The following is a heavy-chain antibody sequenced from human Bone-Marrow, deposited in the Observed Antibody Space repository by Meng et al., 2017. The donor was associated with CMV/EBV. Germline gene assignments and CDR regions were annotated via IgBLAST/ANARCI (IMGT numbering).Heavy chain of an antibody. J-gene: IGHJ4*02. CDR2: ISSSGSYV. CDR1: GFTFSSYH. Sequence: GGSLRLSCTASGFTFSSYHMNWVRQAPGKGLEWVSSISSSGSYVYYADSVKGRFTISRDNAKNSLYLQMNSLRAEDTAVYYCARHRDGYNGGGDYWGQGTLVTVSS. V-gene: IGHV3-21*01. D-gene: IGHD5-24*01. CDR3: ARHRDGYNGGGDY.